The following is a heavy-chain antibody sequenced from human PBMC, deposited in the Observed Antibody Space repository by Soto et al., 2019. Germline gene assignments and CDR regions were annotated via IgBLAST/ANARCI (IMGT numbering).Heavy chain of an antibody. D-gene: IGHD1-26*01. Sequence: EVQLVESGGGLVQPGGSLRLSCVASGFTSSSDWMHWVRQAPGKGLVWVSRINRDGSSRGYADSVKGRFTISRDNAKNTLYLQMNSLGAEDTAVYYCTRPWGYWGQGTRVTVSS. CDR1: GFTSSSDW. V-gene: IGHV3-74*01. CDR3: TRPWGY. J-gene: IGHJ4*02. CDR2: INRDGSSR.